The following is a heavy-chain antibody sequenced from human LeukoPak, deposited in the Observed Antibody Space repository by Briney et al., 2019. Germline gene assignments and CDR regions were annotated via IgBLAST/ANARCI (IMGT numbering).Heavy chain of an antibody. D-gene: IGHD3-22*01. Sequence: ASVKVSCKASGYTFTNYYMHWVRQAPGQGLEWMAWINPNSGGTNYAQKFQGRVTMTRDPSISTAYMELSRLRCDNTAVYYCVREGGHRDSSGYYNWFDPWGQGTLVTVSS. J-gene: IGHJ5*02. CDR2: INPNSGGT. V-gene: IGHV1-2*02. CDR3: VREGGHRDSSGYYNWFDP. CDR1: GYTFTNYY.